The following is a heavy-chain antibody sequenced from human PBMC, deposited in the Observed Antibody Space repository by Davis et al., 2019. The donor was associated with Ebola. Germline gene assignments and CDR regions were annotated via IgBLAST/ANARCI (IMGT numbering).Heavy chain of an antibody. CDR3: ARGNRYCSGDTCANWLDP. D-gene: IGHD2-15*01. CDR2: ISYDGSNR. CDR1: GFTFSSYA. Sequence: GESLKISCAASGFTFSSYAMHWVRQAPGKGLEWVALISYDGSNRNYADSVKGRFTISRDNAKNTLYVQMNSLRAEDTAVYYCARGNRYCSGDTCANWLDPWGQGTMVTVSS. J-gene: IGHJ3*01. V-gene: IGHV3-30*04.